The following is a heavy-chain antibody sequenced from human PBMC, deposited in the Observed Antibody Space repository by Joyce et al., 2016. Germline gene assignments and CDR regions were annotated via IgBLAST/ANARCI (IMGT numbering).Heavy chain of an antibody. J-gene: IGHJ4*01. CDR2: IFYGGTT. D-gene: IGHD4-23*01. Sequence: QVQLQASGPGLVKPSQTLSLTCTVSGASITSGDHYWTWLRQLPGKGLEWIGNIFYGGTTAYNPSLNSRVSFSVDTSKNQFFLKVFSVTVADTAVYCCARTSVVTPGRFDDWGHGTLVTVSS. V-gene: IGHV4-31*03. CDR1: GASITSGDHY. CDR3: ARTSVVTPGRFDD.